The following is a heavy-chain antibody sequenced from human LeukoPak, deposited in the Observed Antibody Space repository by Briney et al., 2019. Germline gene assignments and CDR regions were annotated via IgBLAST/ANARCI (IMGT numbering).Heavy chain of an antibody. D-gene: IGHD5-12*01. CDR1: GGSIDITNY. J-gene: IGHJ4*02. CDR3: ARRDSGYEGFDY. Sequence: PSGTLSLTCGVSGGSIDITNYWSWVRQAPGKGLEWIGEISHDGTTNHNPSLRSRVAMSLDRANNQFSLKLSSVTAADAAVYYCARRDSGYEGFDYWGQGTLVTVSS. CDR2: ISHDGTT. V-gene: IGHV4-4*02.